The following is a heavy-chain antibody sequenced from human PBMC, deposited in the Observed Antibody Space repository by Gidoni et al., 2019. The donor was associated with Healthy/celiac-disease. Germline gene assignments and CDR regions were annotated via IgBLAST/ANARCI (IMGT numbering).Heavy chain of an antibody. J-gene: IGHJ4*02. Sequence: QVQLVQSGAAVKKPGSSVKVSCKASGGTFSSYAISWVRQAPGQGLEWMGRIIPILGIANYAQKFQGRVTITADKSTSTAYMELSSLRSEDTAVYYCARDEGGYCSSTSCYPFDYWGQGTLVTVSS. D-gene: IGHD2-2*01. CDR2: IIPILGIA. CDR1: GGTFSSYA. CDR3: ARDEGGYCSSTSCYPFDY. V-gene: IGHV1-69*04.